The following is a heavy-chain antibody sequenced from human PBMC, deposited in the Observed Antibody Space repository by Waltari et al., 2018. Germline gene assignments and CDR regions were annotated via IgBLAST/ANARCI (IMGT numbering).Heavy chain of an antibody. V-gene: IGHV4-59*01. D-gene: IGHD3-3*01. CDR2: IYYSGST. Sequence: QVQLQESGPGLVKPSETLSLTCTVSGGSISTYYWNWIRQSPGKGLEWIGYIYYSGSTNYNPSLKIRVTISVDTSKNHFSLNLRSVTAADTAVYYCARFGRSGYWPLDYWGQGILVIVSS. J-gene: IGHJ4*02. CDR1: GGSISTYY. CDR3: ARFGRSGYWPLDY.